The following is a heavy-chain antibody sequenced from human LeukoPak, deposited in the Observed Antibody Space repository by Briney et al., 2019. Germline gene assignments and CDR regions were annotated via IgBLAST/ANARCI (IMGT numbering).Heavy chain of an antibody. D-gene: IGHD3-10*01. Sequence: GGSLRLSCAASGFTFSSYGMHWVRRAPGKGLEWVAVISYDRSNKYYADSVKGRFTISRDNSKNTLYLQMNSLRAEDTAVYYCAKDSHYGSGGHHYYFDYWGQGTLVTVSS. CDR1: GFTFSSYG. V-gene: IGHV3-30*18. CDR2: ISYDRSNK. CDR3: AKDSHYGSGGHHYYFDY. J-gene: IGHJ4*02.